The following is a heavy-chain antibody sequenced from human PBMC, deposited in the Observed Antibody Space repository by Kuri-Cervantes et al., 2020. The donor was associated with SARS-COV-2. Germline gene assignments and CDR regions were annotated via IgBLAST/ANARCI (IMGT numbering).Heavy chain of an antibody. J-gene: IGHJ6*02. V-gene: IGHV5-10-1*01. D-gene: IGHD5-18*01. CDR3: ARQEGRYSYYGMDV. Sequence: GASLRLSCKGSGYSFTSYWISWVRQMPGKGLEWMGRIDPSDSYTNYSPSFQGNVTISAAKSISTAYLQWSSLKASDTAMYYCARQEGRYSYYGMDVWGQGTTVTVSS. CDR1: GYSFTSYW. CDR2: IDPSDSYT.